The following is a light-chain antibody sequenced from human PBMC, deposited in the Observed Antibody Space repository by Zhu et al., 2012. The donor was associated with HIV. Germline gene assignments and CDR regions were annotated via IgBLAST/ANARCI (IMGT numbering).Light chain of an antibody. V-gene: IGKV3-15*01. CDR1: DFVNSK. CDR2: GAS. Sequence: EIVLTQSPGTLSLSPGERATLSCRAGDFVNSKLAWYQHKRGQAPRLLLYGASTRATGIPARFTGSGSGTEFTLTITSMQSEDFATYYCQQYNTWPYTFGQGTKLEIK. CDR3: QQYNTWPYT. J-gene: IGKJ2*01.